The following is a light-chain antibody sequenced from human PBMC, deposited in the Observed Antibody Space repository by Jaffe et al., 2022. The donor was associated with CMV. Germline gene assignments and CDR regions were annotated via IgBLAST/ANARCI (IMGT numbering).Light chain of an antibody. J-gene: IGKJ1*01. V-gene: IGKV1-39*01. Sequence: DIQMTQSPSSLSASVGDRVTITCRASQNISNYLNWYQQKPGKAPNLLIYAASSLQSGVPSRFSGSGSGTDFTLTVSSLQPEDFATYYCQQSYSSPATFGQGTKVEIK. CDR2: AAS. CDR1: QNISNY. CDR3: QQSYSSPAT.